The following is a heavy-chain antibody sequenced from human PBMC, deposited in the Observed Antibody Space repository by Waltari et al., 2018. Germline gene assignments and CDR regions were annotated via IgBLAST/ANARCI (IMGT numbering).Heavy chain of an antibody. V-gene: IGHV3-23*01. CDR3: GKLDYDGNGFPNYFDH. J-gene: IGHJ4*02. CDR1: GFTFSSYA. D-gene: IGHD3-22*01. Sequence: EVRLLESGGGLVQPGGSLRLSCAASGFTFSSYAMTWVRQAPGKGLDWVSKIRDSGGSTYYADSVKGRFTISRDNSKITLYLQMSSLRVEDTAIYYCGKLDYDGNGFPNYFDHWGQGTLVTVSS. CDR2: IRDSGGST.